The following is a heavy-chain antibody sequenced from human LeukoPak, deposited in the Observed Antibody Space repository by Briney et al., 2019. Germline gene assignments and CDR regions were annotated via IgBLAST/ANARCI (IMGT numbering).Heavy chain of an antibody. J-gene: IGHJ3*02. CDR3: ARDILSQGPDAFDI. Sequence: PSQTLSLTCTVSGGFISSGGYYWSWIRQHPGKGLEWIGYIYYSGSTYYNPSLKSRVTISVDTSKNQFSLKLSSVTAADTAVYYCARDILSQGPDAFDIWGQGTMVTVSS. D-gene: IGHD2/OR15-2a*01. CDR1: GGFISSGGYY. V-gene: IGHV4-31*03. CDR2: IYYSGST.